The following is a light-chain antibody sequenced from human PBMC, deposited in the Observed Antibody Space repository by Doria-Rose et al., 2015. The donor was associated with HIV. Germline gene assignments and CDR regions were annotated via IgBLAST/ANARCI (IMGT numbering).Light chain of an antibody. J-gene: IGKJ5*01. CDR2: DAS. V-gene: IGKV3-20*01. CDR3: QQYGTSRGT. CDR1: QRVKSSY. Sequence: EIVLTQSPGTLSLSPGERATLSCRASQRVKSSYLAWYQQKPGQAPRLLIYDASTRATGITVRFSGSGSGTDFTLTISRLEPEDVAVYYCQQYGTSRGTFGQGTRLEIK.